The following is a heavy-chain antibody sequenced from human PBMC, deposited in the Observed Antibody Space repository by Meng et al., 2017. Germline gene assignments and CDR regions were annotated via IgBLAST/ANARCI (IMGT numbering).Heavy chain of an antibody. V-gene: IGHV3-7*03. CDR1: GFTFSSYW. CDR2: IKQDGSEK. CDR3: AKDWAAGTARYFDY. Sequence: GESLKISCAASGFTFSSYWMSWVRQAPGKGLEWVANIKQDGSEKYYVDSVKGRFTISRDNAKNSLYLQMNSLRAEDTAVFYCAKDWAAGTARYFDYWGQGTLVTVSS. J-gene: IGHJ4*02. D-gene: IGHD6-13*01.